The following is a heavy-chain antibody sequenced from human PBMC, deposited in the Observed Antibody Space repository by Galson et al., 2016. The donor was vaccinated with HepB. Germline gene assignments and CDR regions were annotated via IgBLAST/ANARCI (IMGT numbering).Heavy chain of an antibody. CDR2: ISGSSSYI. CDR3: ASGYSYGYCYY. V-gene: IGHV3-21*01. Sequence: SLRLSCAASGFTLSSYSMNWVRQAPGKGLEWVSSISGSSSYIYYADSVKGRFTISRDNAKHSLYLQMNSLRAEDTAVYYCASGYSYGYCYYWGQGTLVTVSS. J-gene: IGHJ4*02. CDR1: GFTLSSYS. D-gene: IGHD5-18*01.